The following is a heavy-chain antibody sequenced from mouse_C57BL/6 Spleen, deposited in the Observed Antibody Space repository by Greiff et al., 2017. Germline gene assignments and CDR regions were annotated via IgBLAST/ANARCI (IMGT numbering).Heavy chain of an antibody. Sequence: QVQLQQPGAELVKPGASVKLSCKASGYTFTSYWMHWVKQRPGHGLEWIGMIHPNSGSTNYNEKFKSKATLTVDKSSNTAYMQLSSLTSEDSAVYYCARSPSGSSLYYAMDYWGQGTSVTVSS. CDR3: ARSPSGSSLYYAMDY. CDR2: IHPNSGST. J-gene: IGHJ4*01. CDR1: GYTFTSYW. D-gene: IGHD1-1*01. V-gene: IGHV1-64*01.